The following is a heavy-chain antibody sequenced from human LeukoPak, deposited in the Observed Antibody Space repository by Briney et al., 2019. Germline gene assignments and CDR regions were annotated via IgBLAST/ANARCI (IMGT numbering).Heavy chain of an antibody. CDR2: ISRSGSTK. D-gene: IGHD3-10*02. V-gene: IGHV3-11*04. J-gene: IGHJ6*04. Sequence: GGSLRLSCAASGFTFSDYNMRWIRQAPGKGLEWVSSISRSGSTKYYADSVKGRFTISRDNAKNSLYLQMNSLRAEDTAVYYCAELGITMIGGVWGKGTTVTISS. CDR1: GFTFSDYN. CDR3: AELGITMIGGV.